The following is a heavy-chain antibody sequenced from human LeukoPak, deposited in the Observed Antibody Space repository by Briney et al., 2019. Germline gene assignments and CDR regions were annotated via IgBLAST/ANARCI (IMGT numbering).Heavy chain of an antibody. Sequence: ASVKVSCKASGYTFTNYDINWVRQATGQGLEWMGWMNPNSGNTGSAQKFQGRVTMTRNTSISTAYMELNSLISEDTAVYFCARRIASAGTTLCYWGQGTLVTVSS. CDR3: ARRIASAGTTLCY. CDR1: GYTFTNYD. D-gene: IGHD6-13*01. CDR2: MNPNSGNT. V-gene: IGHV1-8*01. J-gene: IGHJ4*02.